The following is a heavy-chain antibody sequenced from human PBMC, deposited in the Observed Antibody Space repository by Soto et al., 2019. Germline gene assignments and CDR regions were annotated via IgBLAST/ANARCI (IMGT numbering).Heavy chain of an antibody. J-gene: IGHJ4*02. CDR2: IYSGGST. V-gene: IGHV3-66*01. CDR3: ARAGGATRDYYDSSGYFDY. D-gene: IGHD3-22*01. Sequence: GGSLRLSCAASGFTVSSNYMSCVRQAQGKGLEWGSVIYSGGSTYYADTVKGRFTISRHNSKNTLYLQMNSPRGEDTAVYYCARAGGATRDYYDSSGYFDYWGQGTLVTDTS. CDR1: GFTVSSNY.